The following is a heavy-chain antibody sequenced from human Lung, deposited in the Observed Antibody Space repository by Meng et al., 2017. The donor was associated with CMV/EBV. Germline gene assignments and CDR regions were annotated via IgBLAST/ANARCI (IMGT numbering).Heavy chain of an antibody. V-gene: IGHV3-23*01. CDR1: GFTFSSYA. J-gene: IGHJ4*02. D-gene: IGHD3-10*01. CDR3: AKRLGGLLSSDADLGY. Sequence: GESXKISCAASGFTFSSYAMSWVRQAPGKGLEWVSAISGSGGSTYYADSVKGRFTISRDNSKNTLYLQKNSLRAEDTAVYYCAKRLGGLLSSDADLGYWGQGXLVTVSS. CDR2: ISGSGGST.